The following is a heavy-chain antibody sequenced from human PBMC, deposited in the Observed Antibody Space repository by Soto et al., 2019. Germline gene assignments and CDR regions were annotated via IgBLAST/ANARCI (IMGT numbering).Heavy chain of an antibody. V-gene: IGHV4-39*01. J-gene: IGHJ4*02. D-gene: IGHD6-19*01. CDR3: ARLGRIAVAGLGFVY. Sequence: QLQLQESGPGLVKPSETLSLTCTVSGGSISSSSYYWGWIRQPPGKGLEWIGSIYYSGSTYYNPSLKSRVTTSVDTSKNQFSLELSSVTAADTAVYYCARLGRIAVAGLGFVYWGQGTLVTVSS. CDR2: IYYSGST. CDR1: GGSISSSSYY.